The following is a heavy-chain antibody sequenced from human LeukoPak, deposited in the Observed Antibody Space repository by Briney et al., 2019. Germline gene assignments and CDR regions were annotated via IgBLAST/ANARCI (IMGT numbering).Heavy chain of an antibody. J-gene: IGHJ6*02. CDR2: IIPIFGTA. CDR1: GRTFSSYA. Sequence: GASVKVSCKASGRTFSSYAISWVRQAPGQGLEWMGGIIPIFGTANYAQKFQGRVTITADESTSTAYMELSSLRSEDTAVYYCARDRAYCGGECYPTTIYGMDVWGQGTTVTVSS. CDR3: ARDRAYCGGECYPTTIYGMDV. V-gene: IGHV1-69*13. D-gene: IGHD2-21*01.